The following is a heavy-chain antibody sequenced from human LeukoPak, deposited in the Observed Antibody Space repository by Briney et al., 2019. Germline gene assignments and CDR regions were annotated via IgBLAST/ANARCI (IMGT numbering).Heavy chain of an antibody. Sequence: SETLSLTCTVSGGSISSSSYYWGWIRQPPGKGLEWIGSIYYSGSTYYNPSLKSRVTMSVDTSKNQFSLKLSSVTAADTAVYYCARVGGWSGYRDAFDIWGQGTMVTVSS. D-gene: IGHD3-3*01. CDR1: GGSISSSSYY. J-gene: IGHJ3*02. CDR3: ARVGGWSGYRDAFDI. CDR2: IYYSGST. V-gene: IGHV4-39*07.